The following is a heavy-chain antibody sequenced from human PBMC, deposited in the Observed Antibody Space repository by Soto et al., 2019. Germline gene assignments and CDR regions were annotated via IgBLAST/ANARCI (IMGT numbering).Heavy chain of an antibody. J-gene: IGHJ6*02. V-gene: IGHV1-69*12. CDR1: GGTFSSYA. CDR3: ARGTIFGVVTNYYYYGMDV. D-gene: IGHD3-3*01. Sequence: QVQLVQSGAEVKKPGSSVKVSCKASGGTFSSYAISWVRQAPGQGLEWMGGIIPIFGTANYAQKFQGRVTITADESTSTAYMELSSLRSEDTAVYYCARGTIFGVVTNYYYYGMDVWGQGTTVTVSS. CDR2: IIPIFGTA.